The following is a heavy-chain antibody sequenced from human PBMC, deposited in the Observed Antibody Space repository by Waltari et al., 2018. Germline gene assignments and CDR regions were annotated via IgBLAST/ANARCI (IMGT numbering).Heavy chain of an antibody. Sequence: QVQVQESGPGLVKPSETLSLTCTVSGASISNYCWSWIRQPAGKGLEWIGRVHTRGSTNYNPSLNRRVTMSIDTSKNQFSLKLSSVTAAYTAVYYCVRDGGAIFDYWGQGTLVTVSS. J-gene: IGHJ4*02. CDR2: VHTRGST. CDR1: GASISNYC. CDR3: VRDGGAIFDY. D-gene: IGHD3-10*01. V-gene: IGHV4-4*07.